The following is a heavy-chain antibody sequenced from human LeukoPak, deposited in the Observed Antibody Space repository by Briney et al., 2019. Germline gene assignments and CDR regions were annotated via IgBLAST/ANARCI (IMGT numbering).Heavy chain of an antibody. CDR2: IHHDGRI. D-gene: IGHD2-21*02. CDR1: GGSIDSTNW. J-gene: IGHJ6*02. V-gene: IGHV4/OR15-8*01. Sequence: SETLSLTCDVSGGSIDSTNWWNWVRQPPGKGLEWIGEIHHDGRINYNPSLKSRVTLPVDKSKNQFSLKLSSVTAADTAVYYCAGAYCGGDCSSENYYYGMDVWGQGTTVTVSS. CDR3: AGAYCGGDCSSENYYYGMDV.